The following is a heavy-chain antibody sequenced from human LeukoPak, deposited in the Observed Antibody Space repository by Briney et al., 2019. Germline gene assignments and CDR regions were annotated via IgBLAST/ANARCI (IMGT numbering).Heavy chain of an antibody. CDR2: IYAGDSDI. J-gene: IGHJ4*02. D-gene: IGHD2-2*01. CDR1: GYSFTNYR. CDR3: ARPSSVCSSTSCYAGAFDS. V-gene: IGHV5-51*01. Sequence: GEPLKISCKCSGYSFTNYRIGGVRQMPGKGLGGMGIIYAGDSDIRDNPSFQGQVTISADKSISTAYLQWSSLRASETAIYYCARPSSVCSSTSCYAGAFDSWGQGTLVTVSS.